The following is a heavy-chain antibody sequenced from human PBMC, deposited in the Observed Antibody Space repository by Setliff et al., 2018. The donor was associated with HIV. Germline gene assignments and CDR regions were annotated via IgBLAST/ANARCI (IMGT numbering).Heavy chain of an antibody. CDR1: GGSISSYY. CDR3: ARDPGQWLVKGGMDV. D-gene: IGHD6-19*01. V-gene: IGHV4-59*01. Sequence: SETLSLTCTVSGGSISSYYWSWIRQPPGKGLEWIGYIYYSGSTNYNPSLKSRVTISVDTSKNQFSLKLSPVTAADTAVYYCARDPGQWLVKGGMDVWGQGIAVTVSS. J-gene: IGHJ6*02. CDR2: IYYSGST.